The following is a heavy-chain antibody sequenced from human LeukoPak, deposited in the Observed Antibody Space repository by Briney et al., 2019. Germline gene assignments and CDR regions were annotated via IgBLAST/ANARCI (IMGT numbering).Heavy chain of an antibody. D-gene: IGHD3-16*01. CDR3: ARDRLGDPESLPDHDAFDL. Sequence: ASVKVSCKASGYTFTSSDISWVRQAPGQGLEWMGWISTDSVNTNYAQKLQGRVTMNTDTSTSTAYMELRSLRSDDTAVYYCARDRLGDPESLPDHDAFDLWGQGTMVTVSS. J-gene: IGHJ3*01. V-gene: IGHV1-18*01. CDR1: GYTFTSSD. CDR2: ISTDSVNT.